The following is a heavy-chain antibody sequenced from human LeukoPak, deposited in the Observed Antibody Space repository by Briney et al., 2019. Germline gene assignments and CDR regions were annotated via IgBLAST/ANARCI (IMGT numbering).Heavy chain of an antibody. V-gene: IGHV3-74*01. CDR3: ARHLGTSSDH. D-gene: IGHD7-27*01. Sequence: PGGPLRLSCAASGFTFSGYWMYWVRQAPGKGLVWVSLINSDGSSTNYADSVKGRFTISRDNAKNTLYLQVNSLRADDTAVYYCARHLGTSSDHWGQGTLVTVSS. J-gene: IGHJ4*02. CDR2: INSDGSST. CDR1: GFTFSGYW.